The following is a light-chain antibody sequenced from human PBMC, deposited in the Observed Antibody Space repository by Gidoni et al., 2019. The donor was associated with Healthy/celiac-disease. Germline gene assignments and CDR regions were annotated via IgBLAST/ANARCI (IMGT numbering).Light chain of an antibody. CDR1: QSVSGY. J-gene: IGKJ4*01. CDR3: QQRSNWPPSLT. V-gene: IGKV3-11*01. Sequence: EIVLTQSPATLSLSPGERATLSCRASQSVSGYLAWYQQKPGQAPRLLIYNASNRATGIPARFSGSGSGTDFALTISSLEPEDFAVDYCQQRSNWPPSLTFGGGTKVEIK. CDR2: NAS.